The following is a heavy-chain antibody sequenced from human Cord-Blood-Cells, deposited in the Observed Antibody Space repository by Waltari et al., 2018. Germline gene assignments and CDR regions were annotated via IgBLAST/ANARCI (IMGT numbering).Heavy chain of an antibody. CDR1: GGSFSGYY. V-gene: IGHV4-34*01. CDR3: ARVPASTVVTDY. CDR2: INHSGST. J-gene: IGHJ4*01. Sequence: QVQLQQWGAGLLKPSETLSLTCAVYGGSFSGYYWSWIRQPPGKGLEWIGEINHSGSTNYNPSLKSRVTISVDTSKNQFSLKLSSVTAADTAVYYCARVPASTVVTDYWGHGTLVTVSS. D-gene: IGHD4-17*01.